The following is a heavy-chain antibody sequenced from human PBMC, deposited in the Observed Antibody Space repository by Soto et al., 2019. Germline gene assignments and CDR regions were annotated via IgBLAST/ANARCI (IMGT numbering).Heavy chain of an antibody. CDR3: ARYPTGLNWFDP. CDR2: VFYDGGT. V-gene: IGHV4-39*01. D-gene: IGHD4-17*01. Sequence: LQLQESGPGLVKPSETLSLTCTVSGGSISSSSHYWGWIRQPPGGGLEWVGSVFYDGGTFYNSALRSRITLSVDTSKNQFSLSLSSVTAADTAVYYWARYPTGLNWFDPWGQGTLVTISS. CDR1: GGSISSSSHY. J-gene: IGHJ5*02.